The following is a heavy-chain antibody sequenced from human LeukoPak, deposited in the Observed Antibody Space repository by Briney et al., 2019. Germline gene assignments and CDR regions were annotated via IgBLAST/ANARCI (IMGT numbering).Heavy chain of an antibody. CDR2: IYDSGTT. D-gene: IGHD2/OR15-2a*01. J-gene: IGHJ4*02. Sequence: SSETLSLTCTVSGGSISNYYCSWVRHPPGKELEWIGYIYDSGTTNYNPSLKSRVTISVDTSKNQFSLKLSSVTAADTAVYYCARDLELGYWGQGTLVTVSS. V-gene: IGHV4-59*01. CDR1: GGSISNYY. CDR3: ARDLELGY.